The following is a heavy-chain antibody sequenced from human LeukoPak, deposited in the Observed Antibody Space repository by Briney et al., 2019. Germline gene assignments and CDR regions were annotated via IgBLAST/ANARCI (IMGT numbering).Heavy chain of an antibody. V-gene: IGHV1-2*02. CDR3: ASSHGSANNWFDP. Sequence: ASVTVSCKTSGYTFTGYYMHWVRQAPGQGLEWMGWINPNSGGTNYAQKFQGRVTMTRDTSISTAYMELSRLRSDDTAVYYCASSHGSANNWFDPWGQGTLVTVSS. D-gene: IGHD3-10*01. CDR2: INPNSGGT. J-gene: IGHJ5*02. CDR1: GYTFTGYY.